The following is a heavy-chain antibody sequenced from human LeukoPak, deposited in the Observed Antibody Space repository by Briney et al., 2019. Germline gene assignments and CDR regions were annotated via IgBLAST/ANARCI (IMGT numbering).Heavy chain of an antibody. CDR2: ISAYNGNT. V-gene: IGHV1-18*01. Sequence: GASVKVSCKASGYTFTSYGISWVRQAPGQGLEWMGWISAYNGNTNYAQKLQGRVTMTTDTSTSTAYMELRSLRSDDTAVYYCARDFGGYSYGYYMDVWGKGTTVTVSS. J-gene: IGHJ6*03. CDR1: GYTFTSYG. CDR3: ARDFGGYSYGYYMDV. D-gene: IGHD5-18*01.